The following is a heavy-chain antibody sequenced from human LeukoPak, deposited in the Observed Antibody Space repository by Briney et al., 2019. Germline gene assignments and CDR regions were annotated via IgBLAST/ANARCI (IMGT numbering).Heavy chain of an antibody. J-gene: IGHJ4*02. D-gene: IGHD3-3*01. V-gene: IGHV4-38-2*02. CDR1: GYSISSGYY. CDR2: INHSGST. CDR3: ARGERYDFHFDY. Sequence: SETLSLTCTVSGYSISSGYYWGWIRQPPGKGLEWIGEINHSGSTNYNPSLKSRVTISVDTSKNQFSLKLSSVTAADTAVYYCARGERYDFHFDYWGQGTLVTVSS.